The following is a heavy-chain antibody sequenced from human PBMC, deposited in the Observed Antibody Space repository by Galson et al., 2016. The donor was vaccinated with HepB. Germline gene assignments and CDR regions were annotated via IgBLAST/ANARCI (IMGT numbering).Heavy chain of an antibody. J-gene: IGHJ4*02. CDR2: ISPYYGNT. CDR3: VRDGTGSHPDTEY. V-gene: IGHV1-18*01. Sequence: SVKVSCKASGYTFATYGFSWVRQAPGQGLEWMGWISPYYGNTSSGQKFQGRVTMTTATSTSTVYMELPSLTSDDTAVYFCVRDGTGSHPDTEYWGQGTLVTVSP. D-gene: IGHD1-26*01. CDR1: GYTFATYG.